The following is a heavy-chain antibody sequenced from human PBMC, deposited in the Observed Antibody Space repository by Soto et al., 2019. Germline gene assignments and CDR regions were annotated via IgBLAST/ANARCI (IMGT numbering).Heavy chain of an antibody. J-gene: IGHJ6*03. Sequence: SETLSLTCAVYGGSFSGYYWSWIRQPPGKGLEWIGEINHSGSTNYNPSLKSRVTISVDTSKNQFSLKLSSVTAADTAVYYCAKGPAPDSRGGEYVYNKDDWGKGAKVTVSS. CDR2: INHSGST. D-gene: IGHD6-13*01. CDR3: AKGPAPDSRGGEYVYNKDD. CDR1: GGSFSGYY. V-gene: IGHV4-34*01.